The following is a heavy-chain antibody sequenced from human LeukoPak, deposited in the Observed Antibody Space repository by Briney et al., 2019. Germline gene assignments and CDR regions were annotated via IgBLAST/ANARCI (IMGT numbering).Heavy chain of an antibody. CDR1: GYTFTSNS. J-gene: IGHJ4*02. V-gene: IGHV1-18*01. CDR2: ISTYNGKT. D-gene: IGHD6-6*01. Sequence: GASVKVSCKASGYTFTSNSINWVRQAPGQGLEWMGWISTYNGKTGYAQKVQGRVTMTTDTSTNTAYMELRSLRSDDTAVYYCARDRWRDGSSSFDNWGQGTLVTVSS. CDR3: ARDRWRDGSSSFDN.